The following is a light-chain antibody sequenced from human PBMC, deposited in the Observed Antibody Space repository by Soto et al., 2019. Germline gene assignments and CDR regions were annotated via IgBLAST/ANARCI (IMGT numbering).Light chain of an antibody. CDR3: LQDNNYPIT. V-gene: IGKV1-6*01. CDR1: HDISNN. J-gene: IGKJ5*01. Sequence: AVQMTQSPSSLSASVGDRVTITCRASHDISNNLAWYQQKPGKAPKLLIYTTSNLQNGVPSRFSGSGSGTDYTLTISSLLPDDFATYYCLQDNNYPITFGQGTRLEIK. CDR2: TTS.